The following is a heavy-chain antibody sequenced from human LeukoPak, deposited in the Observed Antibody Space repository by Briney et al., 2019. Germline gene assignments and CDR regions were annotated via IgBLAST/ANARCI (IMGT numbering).Heavy chain of an antibody. CDR2: ISSSSSYT. CDR3: ARDLNTARFDY. D-gene: IGHD5-18*01. J-gene: IGHJ4*02. CDR1: GFTFSDFY. Sequence: GGSLRLSCAASGFTFSDFYMSWIRQAPGKGLEWLSYISSSSSYTNYADSLKGRFTISRDNAKNSLYLQMNSLRAEDTAVYYCARDLNTARFDYWGQGTLVTVSS. V-gene: IGHV3-11*06.